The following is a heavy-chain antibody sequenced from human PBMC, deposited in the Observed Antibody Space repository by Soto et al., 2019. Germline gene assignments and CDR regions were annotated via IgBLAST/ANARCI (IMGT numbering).Heavy chain of an antibody. CDR1: GFTFSSYG. CDR3: AKGPLYSSGWYTGAFDI. Sequence: GGSLRLSCAASGFTFSSYGMHWVRHAPGKGLEWVAVISYDGSNKYYADSVKGRFTISRDNSKNTLYLQMNSLRAEDTAVYYCAKGPLYSSGWYTGAFDIWGQGTMVTVSS. CDR2: ISYDGSNK. J-gene: IGHJ3*02. D-gene: IGHD6-19*01. V-gene: IGHV3-30*18.